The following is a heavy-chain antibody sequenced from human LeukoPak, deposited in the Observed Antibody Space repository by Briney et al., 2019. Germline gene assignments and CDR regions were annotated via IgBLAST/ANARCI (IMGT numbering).Heavy chain of an antibody. D-gene: IGHD5-18*01. V-gene: IGHV1-3*01. J-gene: IGHJ4*02. CDR3: ARSGYSSGYVAYFDY. CDR1: GYTFTHYT. Sequence: ASVKVSCKASGYTFTHYTIHWVRQAPGHRLEWMGWINAGNGNTKYSQNFQGRVTITMDTSANTAYMELSSLRSEDTAVYYCARSGYSSGYVAYFDYWGQGTLVTVSS. CDR2: INAGNGNT.